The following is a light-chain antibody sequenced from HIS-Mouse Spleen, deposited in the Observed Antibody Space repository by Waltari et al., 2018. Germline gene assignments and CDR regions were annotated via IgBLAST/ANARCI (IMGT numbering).Light chain of an antibody. V-gene: IGLV1-47*01. CDR3: AAWDDSLSGYV. CDR2: RNN. CDR1: SSNIGRNY. Sequence: QSVLTQPPSASGTPGQRVTISCSGSSSNIGRNYVYWYQQLPGTGPKLLIYRNNQRPSGVPDRFSGSKSGTAAALDISGLRSGDEADYYCAAWDDSLSGYVFGTGTKVTVL. J-gene: IGLJ1*01.